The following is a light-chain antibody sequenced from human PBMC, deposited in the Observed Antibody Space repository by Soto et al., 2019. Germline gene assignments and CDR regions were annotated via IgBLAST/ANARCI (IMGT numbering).Light chain of an antibody. Sequence: DIVMTQSPDSLAVSLGERATINCRSSQSILYSSNNKNYLAWYQQKPGQPPKLLIYWASTRESGVPDRFSGSGSGKDFTLTISSLQAEDVAVYYCQQHYSTPFTFGPGTKVDF. CDR1: QSILYSSNNKNY. J-gene: IGKJ3*01. CDR3: QQHYSTPFT. V-gene: IGKV4-1*01. CDR2: WAS.